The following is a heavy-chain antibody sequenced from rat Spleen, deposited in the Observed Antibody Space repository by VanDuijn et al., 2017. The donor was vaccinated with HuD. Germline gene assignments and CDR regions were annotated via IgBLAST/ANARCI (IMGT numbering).Heavy chain of an antibody. D-gene: IGHD4-4*01. J-gene: IGHJ3*01. CDR3: ARSQGNSGSEVWFAY. CDR1: RYSITDAY. V-gene: IGHV3-1*01. Sequence: EVQLQESGPGLVKPSQSLSLTCSVSRYSITDAYWGWIRKFPGNKMEWMGYISYSGSTSYSPSLSSRISITRDTSKNQFFLQLNSVTTEDTATYYCARSQGNSGSEVWFAYWGQGTLVTVSS. CDR2: ISYSGST.